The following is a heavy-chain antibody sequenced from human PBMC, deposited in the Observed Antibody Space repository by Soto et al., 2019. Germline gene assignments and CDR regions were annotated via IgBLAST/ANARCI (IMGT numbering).Heavy chain of an antibody. J-gene: IGHJ4*02. D-gene: IGHD5-18*01. CDR1: GFTFSSYA. CDR3: SNCGYSYGYRRDGD. Sequence: PGGSLRLSCAASGFTFSSYAMSWVRLAPEKGLEWGSAISGSGGSKYYSDSVKRRFTIFRDNSKNTLFLQMDSPSAENTAVYYCSNCGYSYGYRRDGDWSPGTLVTVS. V-gene: IGHV3-23*01. CDR2: ISGSGGSK.